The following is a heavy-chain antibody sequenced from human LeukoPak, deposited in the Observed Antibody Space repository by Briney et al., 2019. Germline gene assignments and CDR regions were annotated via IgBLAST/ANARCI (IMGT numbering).Heavy chain of an antibody. CDR1: GYTFTSSG. V-gene: IGHV1-18*04. J-gene: IGHJ4*02. Sequence: ASVKVSCKASGYTFTSSGISWVRQAPGQGLEWMGWISAYNGNTNYAQKLQGRVTMTTDTSTSTAYMELRSLRSDDTAVYYCARNREFSWPTSFDYWGQGTLVTVSS. D-gene: IGHD6-13*01. CDR2: ISAYNGNT. CDR3: ARNREFSWPTSFDY.